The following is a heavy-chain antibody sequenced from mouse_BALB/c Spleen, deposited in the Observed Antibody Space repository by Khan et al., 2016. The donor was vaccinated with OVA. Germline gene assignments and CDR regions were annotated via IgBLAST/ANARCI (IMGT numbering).Heavy chain of an antibody. J-gene: IGHJ3*01. V-gene: IGHV5-6*01. D-gene: IGHD1-1*01. Sequence: EVQRVESGGDLVKPGVSLKLSCAASGFTFSTYGMSWVRQTPDKRLEWVATISSGGSYTYYPDSVKGRFTISRDNAKNTLYLQMSSLKSEDTAMYYCARLAYYYKSEGFAYWGQGTLVTVSA. CDR1: GFTFSTYG. CDR3: ARLAYYYKSEGFAY. CDR2: ISSGGSYT.